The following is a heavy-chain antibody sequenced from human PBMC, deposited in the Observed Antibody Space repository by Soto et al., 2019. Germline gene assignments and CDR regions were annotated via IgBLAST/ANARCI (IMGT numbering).Heavy chain of an antibody. CDR1: GFTFSSYS. D-gene: IGHD2-2*01. CDR2: ISSSSSTI. CDR3: ARDECSSTSCYPDYYYYMDV. V-gene: IGHV3-48*01. Sequence: GGSLRLSCAASGFTFSSYSMNWVRQAPGKGLEWVSYISSSSSTIYYADSVKGRFTISRDNAKNSLYLQMNSLRAEDTAVYYCARDECSSTSCYPDYYYYMDVWGKGTTVTVSS. J-gene: IGHJ6*03.